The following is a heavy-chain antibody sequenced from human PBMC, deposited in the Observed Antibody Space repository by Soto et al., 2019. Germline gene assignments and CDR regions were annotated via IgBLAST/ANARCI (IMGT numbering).Heavy chain of an antibody. V-gene: IGHV3-7*01. Sequence: EVQLVESGGGLVQPGGSLRLSCAASGFTFSSYWMSWVRQAPGKGLEWVANIKQDGSEKYYVDSVKGRFTISRDNAKNSLYLQMNRLRAEDTAVYYCARDTLDFGDYGMDVWGQGTTVTVSS. CDR3: ARDTLDFGDYGMDV. D-gene: IGHD4-17*01. CDR1: GFTFSSYW. CDR2: IKQDGSEK. J-gene: IGHJ6*02.